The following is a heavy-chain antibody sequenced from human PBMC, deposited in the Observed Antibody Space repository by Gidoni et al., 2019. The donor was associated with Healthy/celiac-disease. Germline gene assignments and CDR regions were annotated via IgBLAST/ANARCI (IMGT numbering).Heavy chain of an antibody. CDR2: ISGSGGST. CDR1: GFPFSSYA. J-gene: IGHJ2*01. D-gene: IGHD1-26*01. Sequence: EVQLLESGGGLVQPGGSLRLSCAASGFPFSSYAMSWVRQAPGKGLEWVSAISGSGGSTYYADSVKGRFTISRDNSKNTLYLQMNSLRAEDTAVYYCAKERAEWELLPGHFDLWGRGTLVTVSS. CDR3: AKERAEWELLPGHFDL. V-gene: IGHV3-23*01.